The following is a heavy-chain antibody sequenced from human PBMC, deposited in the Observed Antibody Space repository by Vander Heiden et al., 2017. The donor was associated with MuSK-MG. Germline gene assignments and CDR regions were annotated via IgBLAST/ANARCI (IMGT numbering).Heavy chain of an antibody. D-gene: IGHD3-22*01. CDR3: AKDLYDSSGHYYYYYMDV. CDR2: ISGSGGST. V-gene: IGHV3-23*01. Sequence: EVQLLESGGGLVQPGGSLRLSCAASGFTFSSYAMSWVRQAPGKGLEWVSAISGSGGSTYYADSVKGRVTISRDNSKNTLYLQMNSLRAEETAVYYCAKDLYDSSGHYYYYYMDVWGKGTTVTVYS. J-gene: IGHJ6*03. CDR1: GFTFSSYA.